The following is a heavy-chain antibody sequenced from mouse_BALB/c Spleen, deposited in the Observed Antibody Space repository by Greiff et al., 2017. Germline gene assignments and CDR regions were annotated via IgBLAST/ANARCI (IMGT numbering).Heavy chain of an antibody. Sequence: VQLQQSGPELVKPGASVKISCKASGYSFTGYFMNWVMQSHGKSLEWIGRINPYNGDTFYNQKFKGKATLTVDKSSSTAHMELRSLASEDSAVYYCAINYRYGYAMDYWGQGTSVTVSS. V-gene: IGHV1-20*02. J-gene: IGHJ4*01. CDR1: GYSFTGYF. CDR3: AINYRYGYAMDY. CDR2: INPYNGDT. D-gene: IGHD2-14*01.